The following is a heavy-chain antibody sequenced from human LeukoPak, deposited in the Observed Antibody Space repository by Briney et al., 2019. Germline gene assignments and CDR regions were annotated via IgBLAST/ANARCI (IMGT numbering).Heavy chain of an antibody. J-gene: IGHJ4*02. CDR2: IYHSGST. CDR3: ARVLSSGRPPRDY. D-gene: IGHD3-10*01. V-gene: IGHV4-38-2*02. Sequence: SETLSLTCTVSGYSISSGYYWGWIRQPPGKGLEWIGSIYHSGSTYYNPSLKSRVTISVDTSKNQFSLKLSSVTAADTAVYYCARVLSSGRPPRDYWGQGTLVTVSS. CDR1: GYSISSGYY.